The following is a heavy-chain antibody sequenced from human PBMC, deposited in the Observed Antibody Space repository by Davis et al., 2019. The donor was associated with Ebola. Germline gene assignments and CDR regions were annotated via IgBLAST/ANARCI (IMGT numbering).Heavy chain of an antibody. Sequence: SETLSLTCTVSGYSISSGYYWGWIRQPPGKGLEWIGEINHSGSTNYNPSLKSRVTISVDTSKNQFSLKLSSVTAADTAVYYCARSRADVVVVAATVLYYYYGMDVWGKGTTVTVSS. CDR2: INHSGST. D-gene: IGHD2-15*01. CDR1: GYSISSGYY. V-gene: IGHV4-38-2*02. CDR3: ARSRADVVVVAATVLYYYYGMDV. J-gene: IGHJ6*04.